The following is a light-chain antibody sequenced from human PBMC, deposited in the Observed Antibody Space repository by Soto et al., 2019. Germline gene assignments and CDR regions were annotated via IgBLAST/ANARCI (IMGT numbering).Light chain of an antibody. CDR2: GAS. CDR1: QSVSSN. J-gene: IGKJ4*01. CDR3: QQDNTWPLT. Sequence: EIVMTQSPATLSVSPGERATLSCRASQSVSSNLAWYQQKTGQAPRLLLYGASTRTTASPATFSGSGSGTVFTLTISSQQSEDVAFYYWQQDNTWPLTFGGGTKVEIK. V-gene: IGKV3-15*01.